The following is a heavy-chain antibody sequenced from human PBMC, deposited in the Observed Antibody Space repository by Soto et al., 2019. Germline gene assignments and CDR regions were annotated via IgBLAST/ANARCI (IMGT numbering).Heavy chain of an antibody. Sequence: SETLSLTXTVSGGSISSYYWSWIRQPPGKGLEWIGYIYYSGSTNYNPSLKSRVTISVDTSKNQFSLKLSSVTAADTAVYYCARSTLARFDPWGQGTLVTVSS. D-gene: IGHD1-1*01. CDR1: GGSISSYY. CDR2: IYYSGST. CDR3: ARSTLARFDP. V-gene: IGHV4-59*01. J-gene: IGHJ5*02.